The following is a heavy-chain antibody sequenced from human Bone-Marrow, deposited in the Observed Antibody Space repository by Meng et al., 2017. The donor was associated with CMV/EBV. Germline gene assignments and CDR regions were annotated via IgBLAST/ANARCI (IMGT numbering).Heavy chain of an antibody. CDR2: ISVDNGNT. D-gene: IGHD2-21*02. J-gene: IGHJ1*01. V-gene: IGHV1-18*01. Sequence: ASVKVSCKASGYVFTSYGITWVRQAPGQGLEWMGWISVDNGNTNYARRFQGRVAMTTDTFTTTAYMELRSLRSDDTAVYYCARGENSYSGSEYFHLWGQGSLVTVSS. CDR1: GYVFTSYG. CDR3: ARGENSYSGSEYFHL.